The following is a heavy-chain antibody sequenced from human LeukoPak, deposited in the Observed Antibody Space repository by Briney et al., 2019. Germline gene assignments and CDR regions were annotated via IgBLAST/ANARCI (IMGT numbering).Heavy chain of an antibody. CDR3: ARENSYGDYVAWFDP. V-gene: IGHV4-59*01. CDR1: GGSISSYY. Sequence: SETLSLTCTVSGGSISSYYWSWIRQPPGKGLEWIGYIYYSGSTNYNPSLKSRVTISVDTSKNQFSLKLSSVTAADTAVYYCARENSYGDYVAWFDPWGQGTLVTVSS. CDR2: IYYSGST. D-gene: IGHD4-17*01. J-gene: IGHJ5*02.